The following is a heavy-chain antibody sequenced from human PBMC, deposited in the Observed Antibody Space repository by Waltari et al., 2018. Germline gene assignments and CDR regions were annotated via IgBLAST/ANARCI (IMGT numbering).Heavy chain of an antibody. D-gene: IGHD1-1*01. CDR3: ARSGEMKGTVDY. J-gene: IGHJ4*02. CDR1: GGTFSTHT. CDR2: IIPFLGIS. V-gene: IGHV1-69*02. Sequence: HVQLEQSGAEVKKPGSSVTVSCKASGGTFSTHTGTWVRQAPGQGLEWMGSIIPFLGISKYAQSLQARLTITVDQSTNTGYMELNNLRPEDTGVYYCARSGEMKGTVDYWGQGTLVTVSS.